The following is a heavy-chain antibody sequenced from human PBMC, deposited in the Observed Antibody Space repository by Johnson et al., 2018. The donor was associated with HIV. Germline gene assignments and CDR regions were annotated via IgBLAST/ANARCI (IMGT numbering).Heavy chain of an antibody. V-gene: IGHV3-15*01. CDR1: GITFSNAW. CDR2: SRSKTAGGTT. D-gene: IGHD4-17*01. J-gene: IGHJ3*02. Sequence: VQLVESGGRVVRPGGSLRLSCAASGITFSNAWMSWVRQAPGKGLEWVGRSRSKTAGGTTDYAAPVKGRFSISRDDSQNTLYLQMNSLRAEDTAVYYCARSPYYDDYWSDAFDIWGQGTMVTVSS. CDR3: ARSPYYDDYWSDAFDI.